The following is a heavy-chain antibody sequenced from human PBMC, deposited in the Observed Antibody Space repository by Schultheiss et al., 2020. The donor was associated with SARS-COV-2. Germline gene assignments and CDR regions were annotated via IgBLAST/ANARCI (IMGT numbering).Heavy chain of an antibody. J-gene: IGHJ6*02. Sequence: SETLSLTCTVSGGSISSYYWSWIRQPPGKGLEWIGYIYYSGSTNYNPSLKSRVTISVDTSKNQFSLKLSSVTAADTAVYYCAREMDAWCGGDCYYYYYGMDVWGQGTTVTV. CDR1: GGSISSYY. CDR3: AREMDAWCGGDCYYYYYGMDV. V-gene: IGHV4-59*12. D-gene: IGHD2-21*02. CDR2: IYYSGST.